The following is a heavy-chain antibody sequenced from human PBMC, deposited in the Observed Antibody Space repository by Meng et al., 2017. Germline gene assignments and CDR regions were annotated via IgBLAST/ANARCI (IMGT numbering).Heavy chain of an antibody. Sequence: VQVGESGGCLVQPGGSLRLSCAASGFTFSSYGMTWVRQAPGKGLEWVSAIGGSGGSTYYADSVKGRFTISRDNSKNTLYLQMNSLRVEDTAVYYCAKLIAPSAYWGQGTLVTVSS. CDR2: IGGSGGST. J-gene: IGHJ4*02. D-gene: IGHD2/OR15-2a*01. V-gene: IGHV3-23*04. CDR3: AKLIAPSAY. CDR1: GFTFSSYG.